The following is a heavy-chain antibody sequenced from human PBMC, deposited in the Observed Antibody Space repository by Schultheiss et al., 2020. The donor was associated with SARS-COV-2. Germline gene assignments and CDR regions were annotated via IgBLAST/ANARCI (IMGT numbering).Heavy chain of an antibody. Sequence: SETLSLTCTVSGGSISSGGYYWSWIRQSAGKGLEWIGRIYTSGSTNYNPSLKSRVTISVDTSKNQFSLKLSSVTAADTAVYYCARDAGPPSWNYLYYYYYGMDVWGQGTTVTVAS. CDR2: IYTSGST. D-gene: IGHD1-7*01. CDR3: ARDAGPPSWNYLYYYYYGMDV. V-gene: IGHV4-61*02. J-gene: IGHJ6*02. CDR1: GGSISSGGYY.